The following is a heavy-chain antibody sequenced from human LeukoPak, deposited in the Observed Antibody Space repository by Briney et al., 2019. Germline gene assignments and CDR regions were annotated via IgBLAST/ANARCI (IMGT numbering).Heavy chain of an antibody. D-gene: IGHD4-23*01. J-gene: IGHJ4*02. CDR1: GGSISSGSYY. CDR3: AREPRTLSGNSGFDY. Sequence: NPSETLSLTCPVSGGSISSGSYYWSWIRQPAGKGLEWIGRIYTSGSTNYNPSLKSRVTISVDTSKNQFSLKLSSVTAADTAVYYCAREPRTLSGNSGFDYWGQGTLVTVSS. V-gene: IGHV4-61*02. CDR2: IYTSGST.